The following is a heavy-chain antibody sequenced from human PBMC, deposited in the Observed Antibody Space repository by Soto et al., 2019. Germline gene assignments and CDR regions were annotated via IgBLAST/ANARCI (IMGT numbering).Heavy chain of an antibody. V-gene: IGHV5-51*01. Sequence: GESLKISCKGSGYSFTSYWVGWVRQMPGKGLEWMGIIYPGDSDTRYSPSFQGQVPISADKSISTAYLQWSSLKASDTAMYYCARLSGYCSSTSCYARVGNWFDPWGQGTLGTVSS. CDR2: IYPGDSDT. CDR1: GYSFTSYW. D-gene: IGHD2-2*01. J-gene: IGHJ5*02. CDR3: ARLSGYCSSTSCYARVGNWFDP.